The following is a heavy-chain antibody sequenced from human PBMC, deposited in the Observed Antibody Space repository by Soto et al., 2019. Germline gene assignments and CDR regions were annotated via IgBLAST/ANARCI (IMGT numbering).Heavy chain of an antibody. Sequence: AGGSLRLSCAASGFTFDDYGMSWVRQAPGKGLEWVSGINWNGGSTGYADSVKGRFTISRDNAKNSLYLQMNSLRAEDTAVYYCARDKGRSPLDYWGQGTLVTVSS. CDR3: ARDKGRSPLDY. CDR1: GFTFDDYG. J-gene: IGHJ4*02. D-gene: IGHD2-15*01. CDR2: INWNGGST. V-gene: IGHV3-20*04.